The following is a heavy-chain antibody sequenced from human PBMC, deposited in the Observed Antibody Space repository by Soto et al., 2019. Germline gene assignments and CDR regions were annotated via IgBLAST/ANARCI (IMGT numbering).Heavy chain of an antibody. Sequence: EVQLVESGGGLVQPGGSLRLSCAASGFTFSSYEMNWVRQAPGEGLEWVSYISSSGSTIYYADSVKGRFTISRDNAKNSLYLQMNSLRAEDTAVYYCARLFRDYYGMDVWGQGTTVTVSS. D-gene: IGHD3-10*01. V-gene: IGHV3-48*03. CDR3: ARLFRDYYGMDV. CDR1: GFTFSSYE. CDR2: ISSSGSTI. J-gene: IGHJ6*02.